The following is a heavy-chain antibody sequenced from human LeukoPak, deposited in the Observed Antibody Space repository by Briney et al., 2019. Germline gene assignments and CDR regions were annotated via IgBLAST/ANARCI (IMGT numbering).Heavy chain of an antibody. J-gene: IGHJ4*02. D-gene: IGHD3/OR15-3a*01. CDR1: GFSFSSYS. V-gene: IGHV3-48*02. CDR2: VSSSTTIR. Sequence: SGGSLRLSCEASGFSFSSYSMNWVRQAPGKGLEWVSYVSSSTTIRDYADSVKGRFTISRDNAKNSLYPQMNTLRDEDTAVYYCARDRDWSFDYWGQGILVTVSS. CDR3: ARDRDWSFDY.